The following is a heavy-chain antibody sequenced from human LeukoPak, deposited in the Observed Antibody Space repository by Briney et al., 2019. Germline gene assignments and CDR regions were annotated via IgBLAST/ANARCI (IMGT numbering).Heavy chain of an antibody. Sequence: GGSLRLSCAASGCTFSSYWMRWVRQAPGKGLVWVSRIDGDGSSTNYADSVKGRFTISRDNAKNTLYLQMNSLRAEDTAVYYCARGYSGYFYYWGQGTLVTVSS. CDR1: GCTFSSYW. CDR3: ARGYSGYFYY. CDR2: IDGDGSST. V-gene: IGHV3-74*01. D-gene: IGHD5-12*01. J-gene: IGHJ4*02.